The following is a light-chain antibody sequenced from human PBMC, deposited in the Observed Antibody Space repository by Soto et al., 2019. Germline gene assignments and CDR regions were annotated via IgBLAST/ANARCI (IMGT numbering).Light chain of an antibody. J-gene: IGKJ5*01. V-gene: IGKV1-12*01. CDR1: QGISSW. Sequence: DIQMTQSPSSVSASVGDRVTISCRASQGISSWLAWYQQKPGTAPKLLIYAASSLQSGVPSRFSGSASVTDFTLAIRSLQPEYFATSYGQHANSFPITFGQGTRLEIK. CDR3: QHANSFPIT. CDR2: AAS.